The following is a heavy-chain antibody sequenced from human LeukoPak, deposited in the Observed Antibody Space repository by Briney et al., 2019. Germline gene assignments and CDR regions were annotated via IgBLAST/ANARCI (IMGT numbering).Heavy chain of an antibody. CDR2: INPSGGST. Sequence: RASVKVSCKASGYTFTGYYMHWVRQAPGQGLEWMGIINPSGGSTSYAQKFQGRVTMTRDTSTSTVYMELSSLRSEDTAVYYCARDPYYGSGIVDFDYWGQGTLVTVSS. V-gene: IGHV1-46*01. CDR1: GYTFTGYY. D-gene: IGHD3-10*01. J-gene: IGHJ4*02. CDR3: ARDPYYGSGIVDFDY.